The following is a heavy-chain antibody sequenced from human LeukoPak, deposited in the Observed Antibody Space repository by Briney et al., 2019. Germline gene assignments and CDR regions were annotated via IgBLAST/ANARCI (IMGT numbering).Heavy chain of an antibody. D-gene: IGHD3-22*01. CDR1: GFTFSDYD. Sequence: AGGSLRLSCVASGFTFSDYDMNWVRQAPIKGLEWVSAIRGNGDTTYYADSVKGRFAISRDNSKNTLYLQMNSLRAEDTAVYYCAKVWSKYYDSSDTDDWGQGTLVTVSS. CDR2: IRGNGDTT. CDR3: AKVWSKYYDSSDTDD. V-gene: IGHV3-23*01. J-gene: IGHJ4*02.